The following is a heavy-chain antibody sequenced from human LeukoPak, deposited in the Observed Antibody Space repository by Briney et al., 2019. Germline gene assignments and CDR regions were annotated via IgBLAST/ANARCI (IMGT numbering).Heavy chain of an antibody. V-gene: IGHV4-31*03. D-gene: IGHD2-2*01. J-gene: IGHJ4*02. CDR2: IYYSGST. CDR1: GGSISSGGYY. CDR3: ARARGIVVVPADFDY. Sequence: SETLSLTCTVSGGSISSGGYYWSWIRQHPGKGLEWIGYIYYSGSTYHNPSLKSRVTISVDTSKNQFSLKLSSVTAADTAVYYCARARGIVVVPADFDYWGQGTLVTVSS.